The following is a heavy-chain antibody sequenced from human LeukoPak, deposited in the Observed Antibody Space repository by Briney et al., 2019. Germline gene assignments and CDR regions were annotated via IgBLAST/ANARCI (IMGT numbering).Heavy chain of an antibody. CDR1: GGSFSGYY. CDR3: ARLDGSLAHISGSYPDF. Sequence: KPSETLSLTCAVYGGSFSGYYWSWIRQPPGKGLEWIANIDDSGRIYSNPSLRSRATLSRDTSKNQFSLKVTSVTAADTAVYYCARLDGSLAHISGSYPDFWGQGILVTVSS. CDR2: IDDSGRI. D-gene: IGHD3-10*01. V-gene: IGHV4-34*01. J-gene: IGHJ4*02.